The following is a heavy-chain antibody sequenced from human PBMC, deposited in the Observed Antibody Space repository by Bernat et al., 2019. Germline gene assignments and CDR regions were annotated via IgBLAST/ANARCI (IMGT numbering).Heavy chain of an antibody. V-gene: IGHV1-2*02. CDR2: INPNSGGT. D-gene: IGHD4-17*01. CDR3: AREELYGDYGY. CDR1: GYTFTGYN. J-gene: IGHJ4*02. Sequence: QVQLVQSGAEVKKPGASVKVSCKASGYTFTGYNMHWVRKAHGQGLEWMGWINPNSGGTNYAQKLQGRVTMTRDTSISTTYMEVSRLGSDDSAVYYCAREELYGDYGYWGQGTLVTVSS.